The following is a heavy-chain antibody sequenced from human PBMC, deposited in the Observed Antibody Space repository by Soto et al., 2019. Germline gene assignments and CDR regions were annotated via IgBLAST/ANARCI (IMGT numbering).Heavy chain of an antibody. D-gene: IGHD3-10*01. V-gene: IGHV5-51*01. CDR2: INPIDSDT. Sequence: GESLKISCKASGYIFTTYWIAWVRQMPGQGLEWIGIINPIDSDTRYSPSFQGQVTISADKSISTAYLQWSSLKASDTAMYYCARLGSGNYYMVYWGQGTLVTVSS. CDR3: ARLGSGNYYMVY. CDR1: GYIFTTYW. J-gene: IGHJ4*02.